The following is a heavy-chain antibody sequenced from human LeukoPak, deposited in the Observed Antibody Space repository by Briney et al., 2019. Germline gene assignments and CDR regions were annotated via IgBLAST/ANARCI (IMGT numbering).Heavy chain of an antibody. V-gene: IGHV4-38-2*02. CDR2: IYHSGST. Sequence: SETLSLTCTVSGSGYSISGGFYWGWIRQPPGKGLEWIGSIYHSGSTYYNPSLKRRATISVDTSKNQFSLKLKFVTAADTAVYYCAGQFDSSGSYFYWGQGTLVTVSS. CDR3: AGQFDSSGSYFY. CDR1: GSGYSISGGFY. D-gene: IGHD3-22*01. J-gene: IGHJ4*02.